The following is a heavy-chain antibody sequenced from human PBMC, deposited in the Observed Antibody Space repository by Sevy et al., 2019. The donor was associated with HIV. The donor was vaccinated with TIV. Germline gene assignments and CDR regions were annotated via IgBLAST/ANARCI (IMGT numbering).Heavy chain of an antibody. CDR2: ISSSSSYI. Sequence: GGSLRLSCAASGFTFSSYSMNWVRQAPGKGLEWVSSISSSSSYIYYADSVKGRFTISRDNAKNSLYLQMNSLRAEDTAVYYCARFVDIVVVPAAMQGIAYYYGMDVWGQGTTVTVSS. D-gene: IGHD2-2*03. J-gene: IGHJ6*02. V-gene: IGHV3-21*01. CDR3: ARFVDIVVVPAAMQGIAYYYGMDV. CDR1: GFTFSSYS.